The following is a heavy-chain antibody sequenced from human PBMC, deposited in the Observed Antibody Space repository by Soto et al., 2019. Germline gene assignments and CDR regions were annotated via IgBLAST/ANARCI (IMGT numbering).Heavy chain of an antibody. CDR3: ARDPEYSSSWYLLY. J-gene: IGHJ4*02. CDR1: GYPFTSYV. Sequence: GASLKVSCKSSGYPFTSYVISWVRQAPGQGLEWMGWISAYNGNTNYAQKLQGRVTMTTDTSTSTAYMELRSLRSDDTAVYYCARDPEYSSSWYLLYWGQGTLVTVSS. D-gene: IGHD6-13*01. CDR2: ISAYNGNT. V-gene: IGHV1-18*01.